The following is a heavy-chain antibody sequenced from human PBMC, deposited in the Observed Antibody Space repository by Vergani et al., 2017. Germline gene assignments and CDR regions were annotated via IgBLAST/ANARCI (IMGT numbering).Heavy chain of an antibody. CDR1: GFTFSNAW. V-gene: IGHV3-15*01. J-gene: IGHJ6*02. CDR3: TLVGYFDWLVGVGXMDV. D-gene: IGHD3-9*01. Sequence: EVQLVESGGGLVKPGGSLRVSCAASGFTFSNAWMSWVRQAPGKGLEWVGRIKSKTDGGTTDYAAPVKGRFTISRDDSKNTLYLQMNSLKTEDTAVYYCTLVGYFDWLVGVGXMDVWGQGTTVTVSS. CDR2: IKSKTDGGTT.